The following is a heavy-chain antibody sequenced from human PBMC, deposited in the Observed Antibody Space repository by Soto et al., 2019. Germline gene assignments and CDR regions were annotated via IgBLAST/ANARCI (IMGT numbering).Heavy chain of an antibody. CDR1: GYSFTNSW. CDR3: AITVAARPTDYFDS. CDR2: IDPSDSYT. D-gene: IGHD6-19*01. J-gene: IGHJ4*02. Sequence: PGESLKISCKGSGYSFTNSWINWVRQMPGKGLEWMGRIDPSDSYTKYSPAFQGHVTMSADKSVSTAYLQWSSLKASDTAMYYYAITVAARPTDYFDSWGQGTLVTVSS. V-gene: IGHV5-10-1*01.